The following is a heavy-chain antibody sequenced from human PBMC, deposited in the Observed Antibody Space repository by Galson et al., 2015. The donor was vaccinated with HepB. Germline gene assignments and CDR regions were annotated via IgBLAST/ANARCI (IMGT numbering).Heavy chain of an antibody. V-gene: IGHV3-33*01. J-gene: IGHJ4*02. Sequence: SLRLSCAASGFTFTNYGIHWVRQAPGAGLEWVAVIWFDGSKTNYAESAKGRFSISRDDSKNTVTLQMKSLRAEDTAIYYCARDGGAASGTWYYFNFWGQGTLVSVSS. CDR2: IWFDGSKT. CDR1: GFTFTNYG. D-gene: IGHD6-13*01. CDR3: ARDGGAASGTWYYFNF.